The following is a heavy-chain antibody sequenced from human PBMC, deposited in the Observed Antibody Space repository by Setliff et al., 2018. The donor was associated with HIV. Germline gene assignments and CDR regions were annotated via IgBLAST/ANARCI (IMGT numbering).Heavy chain of an antibody. CDR2: IIPIFGTA. J-gene: IGHJ4*02. CDR3: AATYYYDSSGLHGFDY. D-gene: IGHD3-22*01. Sequence: SVKVSCKASGGTFSSYAISWVRQAPGQGLEWMGGIIPIFGTANYAQKFQGRVTITADESTSTAYMELSSLRSEDTAVYYCAATYYYDSSGLHGFDYWGQGTLVTVPS. CDR1: GGTFSSYA. V-gene: IGHV1-69*13.